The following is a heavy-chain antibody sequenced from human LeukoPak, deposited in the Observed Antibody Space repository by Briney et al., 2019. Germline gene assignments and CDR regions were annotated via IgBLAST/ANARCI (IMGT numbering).Heavy chain of an antibody. CDR1: APTLSSYG. J-gene: IGHJ5*02. CDR2: IRGSGGST. Sequence: GESRRLSSAVYAPTLSSYGMSCDSQPPGNGREWVSSIRGSGGSTYYADSVKGRFTISRDDSKNTLYLQMDSLRVEDTAVYYCANGSSFISGYTYNWFDPWGQGTLVTVSS. D-gene: IGHD3-22*01. V-gene: IGHV3-23*01. CDR3: ANGSSFISGYTYNWFDP.